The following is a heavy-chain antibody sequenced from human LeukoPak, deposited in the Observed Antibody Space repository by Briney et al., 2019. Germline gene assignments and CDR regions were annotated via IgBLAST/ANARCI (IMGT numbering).Heavy chain of an antibody. V-gene: IGHV3-74*01. CDR1: TFTFSRYW. CDR2: INSDGTNT. J-gene: IGHJ4*02. CDR3: ARDRAAFGVVQVGY. Sequence: GGSLRLSCAASTFTFSRYWMHWVRHAPGKGLVWVSRINSDGTNTYYADSVKGRFTISRDNTKNTLYLQMNSLRTEDTAVYYCARDRAAFGVVQVGYWGQGTLATVSS. D-gene: IGHD3-3*01.